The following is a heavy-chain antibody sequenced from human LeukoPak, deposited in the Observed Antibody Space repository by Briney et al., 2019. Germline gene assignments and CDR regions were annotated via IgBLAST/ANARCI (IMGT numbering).Heavy chain of an antibody. D-gene: IGHD3-22*01. CDR3: ARLPRSGFFVD. Sequence: PGGSLRLSCAASGFTFSDHYMDWVRQAPGKGLEWVASINEDGSEKNYVDSVKGRFTISRDNTKNSLYLQMNSLRAEDTAVYYCARLPRSGFFVDWGQGALVTVSS. CDR2: INEDGSEK. V-gene: IGHV3-7*01. J-gene: IGHJ4*02. CDR1: GFTFSDHY.